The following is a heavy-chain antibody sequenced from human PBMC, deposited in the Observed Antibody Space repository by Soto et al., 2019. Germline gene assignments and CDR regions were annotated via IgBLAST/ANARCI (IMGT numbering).Heavy chain of an antibody. CDR1: GGSISSGDYY. D-gene: IGHD2-2*01. Sequence: SETLSLTCTVSGGSISSGDYYWSWIRQPPGKGLEWIGYIYYSGSTYYNPSLKSRVTISVDTSKNQFSLKLSSVTAADTAVYYCARVEVNSAAVWGYYYYGMDVWGQGTTVTVSS. CDR2: IYYSGST. J-gene: IGHJ6*02. CDR3: ARVEVNSAAVWGYYYYGMDV. V-gene: IGHV4-30-4*01.